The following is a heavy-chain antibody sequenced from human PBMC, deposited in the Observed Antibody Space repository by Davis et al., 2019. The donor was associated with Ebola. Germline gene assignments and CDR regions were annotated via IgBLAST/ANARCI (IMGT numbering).Heavy chain of an antibody. D-gene: IGHD3-10*01. CDR1: GFAFSDKY. CDR2: ISSSGKTV. Sequence: GGSLRLSCEASGFAFSDKYMNWIRQAPGRGLECISYISSSGKTVHYAESVKGRFTVSRDNAKNSLYLQMNSLTAEDTALYYCAGGLLLVGRGYYGIDVWGKGTTVTVSS. V-gene: IGHV3-11*01. CDR3: AGGLLLVGRGYYGIDV. J-gene: IGHJ6*04.